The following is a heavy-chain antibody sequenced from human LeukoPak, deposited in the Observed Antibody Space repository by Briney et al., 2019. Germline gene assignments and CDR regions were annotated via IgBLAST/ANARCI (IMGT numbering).Heavy chain of an antibody. V-gene: IGHV3-48*04. J-gene: IGHJ4*02. CDR2: ISSSSSTI. CDR1: GFTFSSYS. D-gene: IGHD1-7*01. Sequence: GSLRLSCAASGFTFSSYSMNWVRQAPGKGLEWVSYISSSSSTIYYADSVKGRFTISRDNAKNSLYLQMNSLRAEDTAVYYCARMNYISSGWGAPFDYWGQGTLVTVSS. CDR3: ARMNYISSGWGAPFDY.